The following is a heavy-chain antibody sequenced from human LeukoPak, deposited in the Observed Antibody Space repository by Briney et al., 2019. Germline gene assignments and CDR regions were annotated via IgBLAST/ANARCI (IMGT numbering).Heavy chain of an antibody. V-gene: IGHV4-59*01. Sequence: PSETLSLTCSVSGGSISSYYWSWIRQPPGKGLEWIGYIHYSGTTNYNPSLEGRVAISVDTSNNQFSLRLSSVTAADTAVYYCLRDKGEVTRPSSERFDYWGQGILVTVSS. J-gene: IGHJ4*02. CDR2: IHYSGTT. CDR1: GGSISSYY. D-gene: IGHD4-17*01. CDR3: LRDKGEVTRPSSERFDY.